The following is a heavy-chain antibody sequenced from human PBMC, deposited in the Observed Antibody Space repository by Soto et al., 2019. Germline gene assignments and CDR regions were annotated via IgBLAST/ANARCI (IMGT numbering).Heavy chain of an antibody. CDR3: AKGGRQWLVTSDFNY. CDR2: VSHDGRNT. Sequence: GGSMRLSCAASGFTFSSYSMNWVRQAPGKGLEWVAVVSHDGRNTHYADSVKGRFTISRDSSKNTVSLEMTSLRAEDTAVYYCAKGGRQWLVTSDFNYWGQGALVTVSS. V-gene: IGHV3-30*18. D-gene: IGHD6-19*01. J-gene: IGHJ4*02. CDR1: GFTFSSYS.